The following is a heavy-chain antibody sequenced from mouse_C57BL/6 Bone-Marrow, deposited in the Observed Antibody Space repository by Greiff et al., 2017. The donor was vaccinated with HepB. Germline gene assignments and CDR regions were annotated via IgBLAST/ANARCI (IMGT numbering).Heavy chain of an antibody. V-gene: IGHV1-80*01. Sequence: VMLVESGAELVKPGASVKISCKASGYEFSSYWMNWVKQRPGKGLEWIGQIYPGDGDTNYNGKFKGKATLTADKSSSTAYMQLSSLTSEDSAVYFCARDYYGSSYGYWGQGTTLTVSS. J-gene: IGHJ2*01. D-gene: IGHD1-1*01. CDR3: ARDYYGSSYGY. CDR1: GYEFSSYW. CDR2: IYPGDGDT.